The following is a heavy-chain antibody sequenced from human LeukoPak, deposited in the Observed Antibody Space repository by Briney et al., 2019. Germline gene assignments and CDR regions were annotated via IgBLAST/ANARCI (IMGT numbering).Heavy chain of an antibody. CDR1: GGSISSYY. V-gene: IGHV4-59*01. Sequence: PSETLFLTCTVSGGSISSYYWSWIRQPPGKGLEWIGYIYYSGSTNYNPSLKSRVTISVDTSKNQFSLKLSSVTAADTAVYYCARGFRYAKYYDILTGPIWGQGTMVTVSS. J-gene: IGHJ3*02. CDR2: IYYSGST. CDR3: ARGFRYAKYYDILTGPI. D-gene: IGHD3-9*01.